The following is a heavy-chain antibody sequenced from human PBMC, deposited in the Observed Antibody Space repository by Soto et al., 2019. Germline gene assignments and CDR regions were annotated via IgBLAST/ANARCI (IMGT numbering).Heavy chain of an antibody. CDR1: GGSVSSGSYY. D-gene: IGHD1-26*01. J-gene: IGHJ4*02. CDR3: ARQWEVGAYDY. Sequence: QVQLQESGPGLVKPSETLSLTCTVSGGSVSSGSYYWSWIRQPPGKGLEWIGYIYYSGSTNYNPSLKSRVTISVDTSKNQFSLKLSSVTAADTAVYYCARQWEVGAYDYWGQGTLVTVSS. V-gene: IGHV4-61*01. CDR2: IYYSGST.